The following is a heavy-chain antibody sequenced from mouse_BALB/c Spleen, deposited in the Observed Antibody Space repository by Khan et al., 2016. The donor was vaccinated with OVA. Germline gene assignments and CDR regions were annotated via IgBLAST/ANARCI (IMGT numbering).Heavy chain of an antibody. CDR2: ISSSGST. J-gene: IGHJ4*01. D-gene: IGHD2-3*01. CDR3: ARDGSRYDGGMAY. CDR1: GYSITSDYA. V-gene: IGHV3-2*02. Sequence: VQLKQSGPGLVKPSQSLSLTCTVTGYSITSDYAWNWIRQFPGNKLEWMGYISSSGSTNYNPALKSRISITRDTSKNQFFLQLNSLTSEDTATYVCARDGSRYDGGMAYWGQGTSVTVSA.